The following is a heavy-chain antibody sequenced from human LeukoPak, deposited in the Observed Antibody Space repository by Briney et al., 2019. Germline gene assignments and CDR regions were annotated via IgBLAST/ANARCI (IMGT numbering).Heavy chain of an antibody. CDR1: GGSISISSYF. J-gene: IGHJ4*02. D-gene: IGHD6-19*01. V-gene: IGHV4-39*01. Sequence: SETLSLTCTVSGGSISISSYFWGWIRQPPGKGLEWIGSIYYSGSTYYNPSLKSRVTISVDTSKNQFSLKLNSVTAADTAVYYCARRPPSAVAGKVFDYWGQGTLVTVSS. CDR3: ARRPPSAVAGKVFDY. CDR2: IYYSGST.